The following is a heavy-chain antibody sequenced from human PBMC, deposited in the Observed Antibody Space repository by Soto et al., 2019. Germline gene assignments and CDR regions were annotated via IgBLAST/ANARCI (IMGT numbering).Heavy chain of an antibody. D-gene: IGHD3-22*01. CDR1: GFTFSSYA. CDR2: ISYDGSNE. CDR3: ARDRGYDSSGYYFM. J-gene: IGHJ4*02. Sequence: PEGSLRLSCAASGFTFSSYAMHWVRQAPGKGLEWVALISYDGSNEYYADSVKGRFAISRDNSKNTLYLQMSGLRAEDTAVYYCARDRGYDSSGYYFMWGQGTLVTVSS. V-gene: IGHV3-30*09.